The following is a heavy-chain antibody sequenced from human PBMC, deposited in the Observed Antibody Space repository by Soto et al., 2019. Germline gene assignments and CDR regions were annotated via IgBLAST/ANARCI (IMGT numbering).Heavy chain of an antibody. CDR1: GGSISSTGHY. CDR3: AKDPPYSSGWYFVDY. D-gene: IGHD6-19*01. J-gene: IGHJ4*02. CDR2: ISYSEIT. V-gene: IGHV4-39*07. Sequence: PSETLSLTCTVSGGSISSTGHYCGWVRQPPGKGLEWIASISYSEITYYNPSLRSRVTMSVDTSKNQFSLKLNSLRAEDTAVYYCAKDPPYSSGWYFVDYWGQGTLVTVSS.